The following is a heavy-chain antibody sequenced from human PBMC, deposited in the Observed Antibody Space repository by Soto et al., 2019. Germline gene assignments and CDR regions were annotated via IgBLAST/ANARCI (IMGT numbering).Heavy chain of an antibody. CDR2: IRDRAFSYAT. CDR3: TRLISAAQDY. CDR1: GFVFKDSS. Sequence: EVLLVESGGGLVQPGGSLKLSCAASGFVFKDSSIHWVRQASGKGLEWVGRIRDRAFSYATAYAASVKGRFTISRDDSTNTAYLQMNSLKTEDTAIYYCTRLISAAQDYWGQGTLVTASS. D-gene: IGHD3-10*01. J-gene: IGHJ4*02. V-gene: IGHV3-73*01.